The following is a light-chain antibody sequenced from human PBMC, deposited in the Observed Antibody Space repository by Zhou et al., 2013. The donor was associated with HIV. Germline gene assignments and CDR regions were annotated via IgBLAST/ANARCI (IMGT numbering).Light chain of an antibody. Sequence: IQMTQSPSSLSASVGDRVIITCRASQEISSSLAWYQQKPGKAPKLLIYAASSLQSGVPSRFSGSGSGTDFTLTISSLQPEDFATYYCQQFNSYPSITFGQGTRLEIK. CDR2: AAS. J-gene: IGKJ5*01. CDR1: QEISSS. V-gene: IGKV1-13*02. CDR3: QQFNSYPSIT.